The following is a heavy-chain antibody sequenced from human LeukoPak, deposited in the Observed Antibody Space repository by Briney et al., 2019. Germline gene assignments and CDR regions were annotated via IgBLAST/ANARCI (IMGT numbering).Heavy chain of an antibody. CDR1: GGTFSSYA. D-gene: IGHD6-13*01. Sequence: SVKVSCKASGGTFSSYAISWVRQAPGQGLEWMGGIIPIFGTANYAQKFQGRVTVTADTSTSTAYMELSSLRSEDTAVYYCASPARIAAAGAHFDYWGQGTLVTVSS. CDR2: IIPIFGTA. CDR3: ASPARIAAAGAHFDY. J-gene: IGHJ4*02. V-gene: IGHV1-69*06.